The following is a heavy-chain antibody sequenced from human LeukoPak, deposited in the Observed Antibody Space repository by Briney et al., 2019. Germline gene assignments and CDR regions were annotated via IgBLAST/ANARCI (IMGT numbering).Heavy chain of an antibody. J-gene: IGHJ6*03. D-gene: IGHD5-18*01. CDR1: GFTFSSYS. CDR3: ARDPAMVTIYYYYMDV. Sequence: KPGGSLRLSCAASGFTFSSYSMNWVRQAPGKGLEWVSSISSSSSYIYYADSVKGRFTISRDNAKNSLYLQMNSLRAEDTAVYYCARDPAMVTIYYYYMDVWGKGTTVTVSS. V-gene: IGHV3-21*01. CDR2: ISSSSSYI.